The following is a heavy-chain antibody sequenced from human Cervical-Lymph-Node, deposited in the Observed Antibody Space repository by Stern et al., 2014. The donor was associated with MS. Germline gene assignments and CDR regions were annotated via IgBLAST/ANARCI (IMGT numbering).Heavy chain of an antibody. J-gene: IGHJ6*02. V-gene: IGHV1-18*01. CDR3: ARGYIMDV. CDR1: GYTFSSYG. D-gene: IGHD5-24*01. Sequence: DQLVESGPEVKKPGASVRVSCKGSGYTFSSYGISWVRQTPGQGLEWMGWISGYKGNTNYAQKFQDRFTMTTDTSTSIAYLELRSLRSDDTAFYYCARGYIMDVWGQGTTVTVSS. CDR2: ISGYKGNT.